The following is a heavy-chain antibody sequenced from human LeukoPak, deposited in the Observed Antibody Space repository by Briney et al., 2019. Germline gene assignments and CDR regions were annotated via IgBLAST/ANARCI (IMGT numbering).Heavy chain of an antibody. CDR1: GGSFSGYY. CDR2: INHSGST. CDR3: ARGYGGNNYYFDY. Sequence: PSETLSLTCAVYGGSFSGYYWSWIRQPPGKGLEWIGEINHSGSTNYNPSLKSRVTISVDTSKNQFSLKLSSVTAADTAVYYCARGYGGNNYYFDYWGQGTLVTVSS. J-gene: IGHJ4*02. D-gene: IGHD4-23*01. V-gene: IGHV4-34*01.